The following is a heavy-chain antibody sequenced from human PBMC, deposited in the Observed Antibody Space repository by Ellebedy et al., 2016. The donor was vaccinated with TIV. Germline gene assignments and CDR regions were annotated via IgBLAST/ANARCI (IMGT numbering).Heavy chain of an antibody. J-gene: IGHJ4*02. V-gene: IGHV4-59*08. Sequence: GSLTLSCTVSYDSISSYYWSWIRHPPGKGLEWIGYIYYSGSTNYNPSLKSRVTIELDTSKNQFSLKLSSVTAADTAVYYCASIVRRVGIAAPSEHDYWGQGTLVTVSS. CDR1: YDSISSYY. CDR2: IYYSGST. CDR3: ASIVRRVGIAAPSEHDY. D-gene: IGHD6-6*01.